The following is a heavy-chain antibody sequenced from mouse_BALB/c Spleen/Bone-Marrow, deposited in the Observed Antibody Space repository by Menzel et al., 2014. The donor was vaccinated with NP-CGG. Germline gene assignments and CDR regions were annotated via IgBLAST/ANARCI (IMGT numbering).Heavy chain of an antibody. Sequence: EVKVVESGAELVKPGASVKLSCTASGFNIKDTYTHWVKQRPEQGLEWIGRIDPANGNTKYDPKFQGKATITADTSSNTAYLQLSSLTSEDTAVCYGARYYYGYYFDYWGQGTTLTVSS. D-gene: IGHD1-2*01. V-gene: IGHV14-3*02. CDR2: IDPANGNT. CDR3: ARYYYGYYFDY. J-gene: IGHJ2*01. CDR1: GFNIKDTY.